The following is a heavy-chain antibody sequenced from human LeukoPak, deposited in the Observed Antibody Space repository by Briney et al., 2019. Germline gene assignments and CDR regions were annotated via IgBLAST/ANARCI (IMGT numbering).Heavy chain of an antibody. CDR3: ARDDGGYDRFDS. D-gene: IGHD5-12*01. J-gene: IGHJ4*02. Sequence: SETLSLTCTVSGGSISSGNYYWSWIRQPPGKDLEWIGYIYHSGSSYYNPSLKSRVTISVDTSKNQFSLTLSSVTAADTAVYYCARDDGGYDRFDSWGQGTLVTVSS. CDR1: GGSISSGNYY. V-gene: IGHV4-30-4*01. CDR2: IYHSGSS.